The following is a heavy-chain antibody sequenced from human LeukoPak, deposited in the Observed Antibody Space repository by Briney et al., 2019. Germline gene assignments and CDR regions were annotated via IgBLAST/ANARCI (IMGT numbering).Heavy chain of an antibody. Sequence: GGSLRLSCAASGFTFVDYGMNWVRQAPGKGLEWVSGINWNGGSTGYADSVKGRFTISRDNAKNSLYLQMNSLRAEDTAVYYCATLRGYSGYDRYYYGMDVWGQGTTVTVSS. CDR3: ATLRGYSGYDRYYYGMDV. D-gene: IGHD5-12*01. V-gene: IGHV3-20*04. CDR2: INWNGGST. J-gene: IGHJ6*02. CDR1: GFTFVDYG.